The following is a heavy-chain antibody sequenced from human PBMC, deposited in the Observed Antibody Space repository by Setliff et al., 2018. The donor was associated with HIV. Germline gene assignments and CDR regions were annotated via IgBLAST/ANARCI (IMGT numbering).Heavy chain of an antibody. Sequence: SETLSLTCSVSGGSISSGSYYWSWIRQPAGKGLEWIGHIYTSGSSTYNPSLKSRVTRSRDTSKNQFSLKLSSVTAADTAVYYCARAPTVVTLLDYWGQGTLVTVSS. J-gene: IGHJ4*02. CDR1: GGSISSGSYY. D-gene: IGHD4-17*01. V-gene: IGHV4-61*09. CDR2: IYTSGSS. CDR3: ARAPTVVTLLDY.